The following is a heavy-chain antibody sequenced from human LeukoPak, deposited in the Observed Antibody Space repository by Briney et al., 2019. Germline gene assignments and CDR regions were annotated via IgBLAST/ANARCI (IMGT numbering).Heavy chain of an antibody. V-gene: IGHV1-18*01. CDR2: ISGHNGNT. CDR3: ALGDILTGYWAEYLEY. Sequence: AASVKVSCKTSGYTFTTYGLTWVRQAPGQGLEWMGWISGHNGNTNYAQKFQGRVTMTSETSTRTGFLEVKSLRSDDTAMYYCALGDILTGYWAEYLEYWGQGTLVTVSS. D-gene: IGHD3-9*01. J-gene: IGHJ4*02. CDR1: GYTFTTYG.